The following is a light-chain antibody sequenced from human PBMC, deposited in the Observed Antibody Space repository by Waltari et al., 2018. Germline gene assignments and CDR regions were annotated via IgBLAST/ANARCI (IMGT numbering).Light chain of an antibody. V-gene: IGKV3-20*01. CDR1: QSVSSSY. CDR2: GAS. CDR3: QQYYSTSRT. Sequence: EIVLTQSPGTLSLSPGERATLSCRASQSVSSSYLAWYQQKPGQAPRLLIYGASSRATGIPDRFSGSGSGTDFTLTISRLEPEDFAVYYCQQYYSTSRTFGQGTKVEIK. J-gene: IGKJ1*01.